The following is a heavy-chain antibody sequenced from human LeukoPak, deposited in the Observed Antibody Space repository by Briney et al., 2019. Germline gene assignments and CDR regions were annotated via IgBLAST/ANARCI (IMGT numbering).Heavy chain of an antibody. CDR2: LKGDGSRA. D-gene: IGHD2-2*03. V-gene: IGHV3-74*01. CDR1: GFTFSSYW. J-gene: IGHJ4*02. CDR3: ARDGYLAPVIAFLDY. Sequence: GGSLRLSCAASGFTFSSYWMHWVRQSPGKGLEWVGQLKGDGSRANYADSERGRFTISRDNAKNTVYLQLNSLRAEDTAVYYCARDGYLAPVIAFLDYWGQGTPVTVSS.